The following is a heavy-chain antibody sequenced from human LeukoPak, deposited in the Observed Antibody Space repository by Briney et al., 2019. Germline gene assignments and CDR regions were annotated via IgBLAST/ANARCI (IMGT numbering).Heavy chain of an antibody. Sequence: PGRSLRLSCAASGFSFSSYGMHWVRQAPGKGLEWVAVISYDGTNKYYADSVRGRFTISRDNSKNTLYLQMNSLRAEDTAVYYCAKGLDSPRELAPFDYWGQGTLVTVSS. V-gene: IGHV3-30*18. CDR2: ISYDGTNK. CDR3: AKGLDSPRELAPFDY. J-gene: IGHJ4*02. D-gene: IGHD1-26*01. CDR1: GFSFSSYG.